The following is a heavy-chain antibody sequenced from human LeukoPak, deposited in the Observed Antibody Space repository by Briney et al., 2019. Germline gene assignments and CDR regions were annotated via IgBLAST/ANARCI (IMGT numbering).Heavy chain of an antibody. V-gene: IGHV3-7*01. D-gene: IGHD6-19*01. J-gene: IGHJ4*02. CDR3: ARVVEGQWLDPYFFDY. Sequence: HPGGSLRLSCAASGFTFSYYCMSWVRQAPGKGLEWVANIKQDGNEKHYVDSVKGRFTISRDNAKNSLYLQMNSLRAKDTAVYYCARVVEGQWLDPYFFDYWGQGTLVTVSS. CDR2: IKQDGNEK. CDR1: GFTFSYYC.